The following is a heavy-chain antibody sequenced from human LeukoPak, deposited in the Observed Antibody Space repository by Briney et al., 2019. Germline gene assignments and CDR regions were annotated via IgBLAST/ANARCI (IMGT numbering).Heavy chain of an antibody. Sequence: ETLSLTCTVSGGSISSSSHYWGWIRQPPGKGLEWVSSITSSSTYTFYADSVKGRFTISRDNARNSLSLQMNSLRAEDTAVYYCARDPYSGTYGNTYYYYMDVWGKGTTVTISS. V-gene: IGHV3-21*01. CDR1: GGSISSSS. D-gene: IGHD1-26*01. CDR3: ARDPYSGTYGNTYYYYMDV. CDR2: ITSSSTYT. J-gene: IGHJ6*03.